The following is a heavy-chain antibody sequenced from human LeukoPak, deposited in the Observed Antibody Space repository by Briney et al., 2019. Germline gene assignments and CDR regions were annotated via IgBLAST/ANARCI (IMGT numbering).Heavy chain of an antibody. D-gene: IGHD5-18*01. V-gene: IGHV7-4-1*02. Sequence: ASVKVSCKASGYTFTSYAKNWVRQAPGQGLEWMGWINTNTGNPTYAQGFTGRFVFSLDTSVSTAYLQISSLKAEDTAVYYCARGDPTWIQLWEKFDYWGQGTLVTVSS. CDR1: GYTFTSYA. CDR3: ARGDPTWIQLWEKFDY. CDR2: INTNTGNP. J-gene: IGHJ4*02.